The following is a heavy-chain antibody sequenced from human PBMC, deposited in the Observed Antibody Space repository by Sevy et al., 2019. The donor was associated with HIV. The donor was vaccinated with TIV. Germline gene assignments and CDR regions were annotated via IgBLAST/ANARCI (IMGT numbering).Heavy chain of an antibody. Sequence: SETLSLTCTVSGGSISSSSYYWGWIRQPPGKGLEWIGSIYYSGSTYYNPSLKSRVTIPVDTSKNQFSLKLSSVTAADTAVYYCATPGGWYDEGWGQGTLVTVSS. V-gene: IGHV4-39*01. CDR3: ATPGGWYDEG. J-gene: IGHJ4*02. CDR1: GGSISSSSYY. D-gene: IGHD6-19*01. CDR2: IYYSGST.